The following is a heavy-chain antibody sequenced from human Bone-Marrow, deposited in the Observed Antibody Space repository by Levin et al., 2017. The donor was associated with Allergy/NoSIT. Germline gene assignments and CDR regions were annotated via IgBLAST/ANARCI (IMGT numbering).Heavy chain of an antibody. Sequence: GGSLRLSCAASGLIFSDKWMSWVRQAPGKGLEWVANIDQDGTEKYYMSSVEGRFTISRDNAQKSLFLQMNNLRADDTATYYCARGFFSGYDYYFDHWGQGTLVTVSS. CDR3: ARGFFSGYDYYFDH. D-gene: IGHD5-12*01. V-gene: IGHV3-7*03. CDR1: GLIFSDKW. J-gene: IGHJ4*02. CDR2: IDQDGTEK.